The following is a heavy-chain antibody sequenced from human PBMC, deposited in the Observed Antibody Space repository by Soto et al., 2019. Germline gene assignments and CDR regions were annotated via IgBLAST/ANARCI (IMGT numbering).Heavy chain of an antibody. CDR3: AKGMSIVVVPAAMSYYYYGMDV. J-gene: IGHJ6*02. CDR1: GFTFSSYA. Sequence: HPGGSLRLSCAASGFTFSSYAMSWVRQAPGKGLEWVSAISGSGGSTYYADSVKGRFTISRDNSKNTLYLQMNSLRAEDTAVYYCAKGMSIVVVPAAMSYYYYGMDVWGQGTTVTVS. V-gene: IGHV3-23*01. CDR2: ISGSGGST. D-gene: IGHD2-2*01.